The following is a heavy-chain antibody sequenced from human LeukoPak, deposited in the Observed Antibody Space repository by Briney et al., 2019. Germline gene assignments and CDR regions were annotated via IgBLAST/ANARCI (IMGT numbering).Heavy chain of an antibody. CDR1: GGTFSSYA. D-gene: IGHD4-17*01. CDR3: ARDTDGDYFFQH. V-gene: IGHV1-46*01. J-gene: IGHJ1*01. Sequence: GASVKVSCKASGGTFSSYAISWVRQAPGQGLEWMGIINPSGGSTSYAQKFQGRVTMTRDTSTSTVYMELSSLRSEDTAVYYCARDTDGDYFFQHWGQGTLVTVSS. CDR2: INPSGGST.